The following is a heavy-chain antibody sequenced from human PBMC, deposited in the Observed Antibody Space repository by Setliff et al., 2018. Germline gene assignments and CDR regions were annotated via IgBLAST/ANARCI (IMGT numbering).Heavy chain of an antibody. J-gene: IGHJ6*03. Sequence: PGESLKISCKGSGYNFGTYWINWVRQMPGRGLEWMGRIDPSDSYTNYNPSFQGHVTIFRDNAKNSLSLQMNDLRVEDTAVYYCARDREVTMIVVGDYYYYYYMDVWGKGTTVTVSS. D-gene: IGHD3-22*01. CDR3: ARDREVTMIVVGDYYYYYYMDV. CDR2: IDPSDSYT. V-gene: IGHV5-10-1*01. CDR1: GYNFGTYW.